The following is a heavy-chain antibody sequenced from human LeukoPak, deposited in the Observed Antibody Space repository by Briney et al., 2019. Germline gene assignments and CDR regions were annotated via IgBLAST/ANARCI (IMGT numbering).Heavy chain of an antibody. V-gene: IGHV4-30-2*01. CDR3: ARGGSLWPFDY. Sequence: PSETLSLTCAVSGGSISSGGYSWSWIRQPPGKGLEWIGYIYHSGSTYYNPSLKSRVTISVDRSKNQFSLKLSSVTAADTAVYYCARGGSLWPFDYWGQGTLVTVSS. D-gene: IGHD2/OR15-2a*01. J-gene: IGHJ4*02. CDR2: IYHSGST. CDR1: GGSISSGGYS.